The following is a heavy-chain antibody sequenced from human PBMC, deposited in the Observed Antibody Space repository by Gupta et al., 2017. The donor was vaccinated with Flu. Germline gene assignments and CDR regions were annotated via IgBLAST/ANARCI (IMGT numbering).Heavy chain of an antibody. Sequence: EVQLVESGGGLVKPGGSLRLSCAASGFAFSTYSMNWVRQAPGKGLEWASSISSASTFISYADSVKGRFTVSRDNAKNSLYLQMNSLRAEDTAVYYCARGNPPRITILREERNGEFDSWGQGTLVTVSS. V-gene: IGHV3-21*02. CDR2: ISSASTFI. CDR1: GFAFSTYS. D-gene: IGHD3-3*01. CDR3: ARGNPPRITILREERNGEFDS. J-gene: IGHJ4*02.